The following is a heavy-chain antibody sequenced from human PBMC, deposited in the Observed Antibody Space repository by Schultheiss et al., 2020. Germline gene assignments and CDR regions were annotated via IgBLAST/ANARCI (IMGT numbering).Heavy chain of an antibody. CDR2: ISAYSGNT. Sequence: ASVKVSCKASGYTFSGYGISWVRQAPGQGLEWMGWISAYSGNTKYAQKLQGRVTMTTDTSTSTAYMELRSLRSDDTAVYYCARGYCSSTSCYWVAFDIWGQGTMVTVSS. CDR1: GYTFSGYG. J-gene: IGHJ3*02. D-gene: IGHD2-2*01. CDR3: ARGYCSSTSCYWVAFDI. V-gene: IGHV1-18*04.